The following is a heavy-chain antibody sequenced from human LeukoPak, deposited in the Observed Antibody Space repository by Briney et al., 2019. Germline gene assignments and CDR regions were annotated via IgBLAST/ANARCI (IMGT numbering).Heavy chain of an antibody. J-gene: IGHJ3*02. Sequence: GRSLRLSCAASGFTFSTYAMHWVRQAPGEGLEWVAFISIDGSNKYYADSVKDRFTISRDNSENTLYLRMNSLRSDDTAVYYCATPVTGLLYGFDIWGQGTMVTVSS. CDR3: ATPVTGLLYGFDI. CDR2: ISIDGSNK. CDR1: GFTFSTYA. D-gene: IGHD6-19*01. V-gene: IGHV3-30-3*01.